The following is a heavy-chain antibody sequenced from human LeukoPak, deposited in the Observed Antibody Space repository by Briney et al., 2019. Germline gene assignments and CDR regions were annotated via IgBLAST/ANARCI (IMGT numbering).Heavy chain of an antibody. CDR2: MKQDGSEK. D-gene: IGHD3-22*01. J-gene: IGHJ4*02. V-gene: IGHV3-7*01. CDR1: GFTFSSYW. Sequence: PGGSLRLSCAASGFTFSSYWMSWVHQAPGKGLEWVANMKQDGSEKYYVDSVKGRFTISRDNAKNSLYLQMNSLRAEDTAVYYCARAAGGLLLPYSPFDYWGQGTLVTVSS. CDR3: ARAAGGLLLPYSPFDY.